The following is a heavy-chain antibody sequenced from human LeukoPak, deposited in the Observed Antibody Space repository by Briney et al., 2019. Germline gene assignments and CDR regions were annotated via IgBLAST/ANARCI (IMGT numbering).Heavy chain of an antibody. D-gene: IGHD3-22*01. CDR2: INHSGST. Sequence: SGTLSLTCAVYGGSFSGYYWSWIRQPPGKGLEWIGEINHSGSTNYNPSLKSRVTISVDTSKNQFSLKLSSVTAAATAVYYCGRESEYYYDSSGYYYLNYFDYWGQGTLVTVSS. V-gene: IGHV4-34*01. J-gene: IGHJ4*02. CDR3: GRESEYYYDSSGYYYLNYFDY. CDR1: GGSFSGYY.